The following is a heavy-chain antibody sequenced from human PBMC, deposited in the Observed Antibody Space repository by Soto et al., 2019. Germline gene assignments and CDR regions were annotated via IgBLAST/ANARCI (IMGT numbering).Heavy chain of an antibody. CDR2: IWYDGSNK. D-gene: IGHD3-22*01. Sequence: GGSLRLSCAASGFTFSSYGMHWVRQAPGKGLEWVAVIWYDGSNKYYADSVKGRFTISRDNSKNTLYLQMNSLRAEDTAVYYCARDFGYYDSSGSRSYGMDVWGQGTTVTVSS. J-gene: IGHJ6*02. CDR3: ARDFGYYDSSGSRSYGMDV. V-gene: IGHV3-33*01. CDR1: GFTFSSYG.